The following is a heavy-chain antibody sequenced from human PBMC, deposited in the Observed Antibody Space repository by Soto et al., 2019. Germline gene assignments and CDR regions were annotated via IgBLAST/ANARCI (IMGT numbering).Heavy chain of an antibody. Sequence: QVQLVQSGAEVKKPGASVKVSCKASGYTFTSYGISWVRQAPGQGLEWMGWISAYNGNTNYAQKLQGRVTMTTDTSTSTADMELRSLRSDDTAVYYCARDPEYYYGSGSYYTYHYYYYGMDVWGQGTTVTVSS. CDR2: ISAYNGNT. J-gene: IGHJ6*02. CDR3: ARDPEYYYGSGSYYTYHYYYYGMDV. V-gene: IGHV1-18*01. D-gene: IGHD3-10*01. CDR1: GYTFTSYG.